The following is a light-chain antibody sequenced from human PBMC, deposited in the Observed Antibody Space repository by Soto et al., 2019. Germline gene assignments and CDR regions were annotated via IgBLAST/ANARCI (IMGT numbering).Light chain of an antibody. J-gene: IGKJ1*01. V-gene: IGKV1-27*01. Sequence: DIQLTQSPSSLSASVGDRVTITCRASQDIYTYLVWYQQKPGTVPKLLIFAASTLQSGVPSRFSGSGSGTEFTLTISSLQPEDVATYYCQNYNGAPWTFGQGTKVEIK. CDR1: QDIYTY. CDR3: QNYNGAPWT. CDR2: AAS.